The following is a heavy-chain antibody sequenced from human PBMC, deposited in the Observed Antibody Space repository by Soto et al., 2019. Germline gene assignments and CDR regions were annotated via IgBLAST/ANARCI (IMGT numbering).Heavy chain of an antibody. J-gene: IGHJ5*02. V-gene: IGHV4-59*08. CDR2: IYYSGST. CDR3: ASWGVYCTSTSCFERWFDP. CDR1: GGSMSSYY. Sequence: QVQLQESGPGLVKPSETLSLTCTVSGGSMSSYYWSWIRQPPGKGLEWIGYIYYSGSTNCNPSLKSRVTISVDTSKKQFSLKLSSVTAADTAVYYCASWGVYCTSTSCFERWFDPWGQGILVTVSS. D-gene: IGHD2-2*01.